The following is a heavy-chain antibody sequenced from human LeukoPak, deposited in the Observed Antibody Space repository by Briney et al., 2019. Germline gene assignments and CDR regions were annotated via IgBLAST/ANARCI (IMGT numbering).Heavy chain of an antibody. CDR2: IHTSGST. J-gene: IGHJ3*02. CDR3: ARHWKGHDAFDI. Sequence: SETLSLTCTVSGGSISSGSYYWSWIRQPAGKGLEWIGRIHTSGSTNYNPSLKSRVTISVDTSKNQFSLKLSSVTAADTAVYYCARHWKGHDAFDIWGQGTMVTVSS. V-gene: IGHV4-61*02. D-gene: IGHD1-1*01. CDR1: GGSISSGSYY.